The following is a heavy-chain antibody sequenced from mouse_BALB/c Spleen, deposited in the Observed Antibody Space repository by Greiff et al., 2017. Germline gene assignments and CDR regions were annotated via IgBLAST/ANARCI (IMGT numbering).Heavy chain of an antibody. V-gene: IGHV1S137*01. D-gene: IGHD1-1*02. CDR1: GYTFTDYA. Sequence: QVQLQQSGAELVRPGVSVKISCKGSGYTFTDYAMHWVKQSHAKSLEWIGVISTYYGDASYNQKFKGKATMTVDKSSSTAYMELARLTSEDSAIYYCARDGRPYFDYWGQGTTLTVSS. J-gene: IGHJ2*01. CDR2: ISTYYGDA. CDR3: ARDGRPYFDY.